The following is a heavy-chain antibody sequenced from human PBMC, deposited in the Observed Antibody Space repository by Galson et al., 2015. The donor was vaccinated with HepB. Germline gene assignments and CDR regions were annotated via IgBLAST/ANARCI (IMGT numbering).Heavy chain of an antibody. D-gene: IGHD3-10*01. CDR3: ARDHFGGFHLPSAAGF. Sequence: SVKVSCKAIGYTFTDFYLHWVRQAAGQGLEWLGRINPNTGGTNYAQKFKGRVTLTRDTSINTAYLELTSLRSDDTAIYYCARDHFGGFHLPSAAGFWGQGTLVSVSS. J-gene: IGHJ4*01. CDR2: INPNTGGT. CDR1: GYTFTDFY. V-gene: IGHV1-2*06.